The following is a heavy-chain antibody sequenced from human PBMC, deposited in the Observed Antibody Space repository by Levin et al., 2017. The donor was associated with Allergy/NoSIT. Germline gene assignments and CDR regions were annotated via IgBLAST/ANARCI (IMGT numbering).Heavy chain of an antibody. Sequence: ASVKVSCKASGYTFTRYYIHWVRQAPGQGLEWMGIINPNGGSAIYAQNFQGRVTMTRDTSTSTLYMELRSLRSEDTALYYCARTPDYSASMSPFDHWGQGTLVTVSS. V-gene: IGHV1-46*01. J-gene: IGHJ4*02. D-gene: IGHD2/OR15-2a*01. CDR1: GYTFTRYY. CDR3: ARTPDYSASMSPFDH. CDR2: INPNGGSA.